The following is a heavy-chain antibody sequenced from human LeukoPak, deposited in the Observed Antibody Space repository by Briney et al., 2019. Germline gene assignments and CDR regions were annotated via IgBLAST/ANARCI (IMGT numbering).Heavy chain of an antibody. CDR3: ARVDCTGGSCFSGFDS. CDR1: GFTFSSYW. V-gene: IGHV3-7*01. D-gene: IGHD2-15*01. Sequence: SGGSLRLSCAVSGFTFSSYWMGWVRQAPGKGLEWAANIKPGGSDRYYVGSLKGRFTISRDNAKNSLFLHMNSLRVEDTAVYYCARVDCTGGSCFSGFDSWGQGTLVTVSS. CDR2: IKPGGSDR. J-gene: IGHJ4*02.